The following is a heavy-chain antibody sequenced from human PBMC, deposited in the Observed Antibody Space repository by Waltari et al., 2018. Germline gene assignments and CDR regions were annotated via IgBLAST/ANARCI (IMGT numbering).Heavy chain of an antibody. D-gene: IGHD1-20*01. J-gene: IGHJ5*02. CDR3: AKPFYNWDDPLVS. CDR2: ISFSDAT. CDR1: GFTLHSSA. Sequence: EVQLLESGGELVQAGGVLSLSCGLSGFTLHSSAINWVRRAPGTGLQWVAAISFSDATFHADSVKGRFTISRDTSKDTVYLQMNSLRADDTAVYYCAKPFYNWDDPLVSWGQGTPVTVTS. V-gene: IGHV3-23*01.